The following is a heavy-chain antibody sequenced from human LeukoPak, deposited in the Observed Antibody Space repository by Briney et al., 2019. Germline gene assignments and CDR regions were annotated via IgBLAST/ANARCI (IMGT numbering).Heavy chain of an antibody. V-gene: IGHV4-4*07. Sequence: PSETLSLTCTVYAGSISSYFWSWIRQPAGQGLEWIGRIYSSGSTNYNPSLKSRVTISVDKSSNQFSLNLTSVTAADTAVYYCARDGNGSRAFDFWGQGTLVTVFS. CDR3: ARDGNGSRAFDF. CDR1: AGSISSYF. J-gene: IGHJ4*02. D-gene: IGHD2-15*01. CDR2: IYSSGST.